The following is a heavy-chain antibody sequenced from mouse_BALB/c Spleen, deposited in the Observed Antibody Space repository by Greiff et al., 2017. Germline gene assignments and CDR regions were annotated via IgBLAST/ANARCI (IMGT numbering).Heavy chain of an antibody. CDR2: IYPGSGST. CDR3: ARLRDYLDY. CDR1: GYTFTDYV. J-gene: IGHJ2*01. Sequence: VQLQESGPELVKPGASVKMSCKASGYTFTDYVISWVKQRTGQGLEWIGEIYPGSGSTYYNEKFKGKATLTADKSSNTAYMQLSSLTSEDSAVYFCARLRDYLDYWGQGTTLTVSS. V-gene: IGHV1-77*01.